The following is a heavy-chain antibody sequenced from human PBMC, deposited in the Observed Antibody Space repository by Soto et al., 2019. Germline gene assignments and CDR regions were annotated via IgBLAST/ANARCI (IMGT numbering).Heavy chain of an antibody. CDR1: GFTFSSYG. CDR2: ISYDGSNK. Sequence: GGSLRLSCAASGFTFSSYGMHWVRQAPGKGLEWVAVISYDGSNKFYADSVKGRFTISRDNSKNTLYLQMNSLRAEDTAVYYCAKPVGYSSGWFDYWGQGTLVTVSS. V-gene: IGHV3-30*18. CDR3: AKPVGYSSGWFDY. J-gene: IGHJ4*02. D-gene: IGHD6-19*01.